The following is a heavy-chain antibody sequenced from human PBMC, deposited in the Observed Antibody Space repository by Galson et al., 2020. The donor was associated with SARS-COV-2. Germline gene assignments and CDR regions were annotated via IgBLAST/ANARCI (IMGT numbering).Heavy chain of an antibody. CDR1: GYSFTSYW. J-gene: IGHJ4*02. CDR2: IYPGDFDT. V-gene: IGHV5-51*01. CDR3: ARGQTGVSNPYHFDY. D-gene: IGHD7-27*01. Sequence: GESLKISCKGSGYSFTSYWIGWIRQMPGKGLEWMGIIYPGDFDTRYSPSFRGQVTISADNSGRTAYLQWSSLKASDTAVYYCARGQTGVSNPYHFDYWGQGTQVTVSS.